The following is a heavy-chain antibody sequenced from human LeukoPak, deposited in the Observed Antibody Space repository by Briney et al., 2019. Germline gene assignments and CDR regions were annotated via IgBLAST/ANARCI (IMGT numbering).Heavy chain of an antibody. Sequence: GGSLRLSCAASGFTFRSYDMHWVRQATGKGLEWVSGIGTAGEIYYPGSVKGRFTISRENAKNSLYLQMNSLRAGDTAVYYCARGEYGSGSYHIDYWGQGTLVTVSS. D-gene: IGHD3-10*01. CDR3: ARGEYGSGSYHIDY. V-gene: IGHV3-13*01. CDR2: IGTAGEI. J-gene: IGHJ4*02. CDR1: GFTFRSYD.